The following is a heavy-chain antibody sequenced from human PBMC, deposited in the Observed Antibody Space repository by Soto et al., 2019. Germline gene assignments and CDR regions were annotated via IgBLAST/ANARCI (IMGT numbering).Heavy chain of an antibody. CDR1: GFTFSSYA. Sequence: VGSLRLSCAASGFTFSSYAMSWVRQAPGKGLEWVSAISGSGGSTYYADSVKGRFTISRDNSKNTLYLQMNSLRAEDTAVYYCAKGRKTIFGVVIIPTTTGYYYGMDVWGQGTTVTVSS. D-gene: IGHD3-3*01. V-gene: IGHV3-23*01. CDR3: AKGRKTIFGVVIIPTTTGYYYGMDV. J-gene: IGHJ6*02. CDR2: ISGSGGST.